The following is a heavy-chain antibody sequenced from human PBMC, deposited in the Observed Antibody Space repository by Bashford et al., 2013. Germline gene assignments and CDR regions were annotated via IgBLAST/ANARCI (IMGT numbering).Heavy chain of an antibody. V-gene: IGHV1-18*04. CDR2: ISAYNGNT. Sequence: ASVKVSCKASGYTFTSYGISWVRQAPGQGLEWMGWISAYNGNTNYAQELQGRVTITADESTSTAYMELSSLRSEDTAVYYCASEGGCSSTSCNYWGQGTLVTVSS. D-gene: IGHD2-2*01. CDR3: ASEGGCSSTSCNY. J-gene: IGHJ4*02. CDR1: GYTFTSYG.